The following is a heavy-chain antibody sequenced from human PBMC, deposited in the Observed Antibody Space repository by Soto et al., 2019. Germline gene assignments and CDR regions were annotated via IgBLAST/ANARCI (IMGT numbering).Heavy chain of an antibody. V-gene: IGHV1-18*01. CDR3: ARDLDGSGSYYTDY. CDR2: ISHWGKT. J-gene: IGHJ4*02. D-gene: IGHD3-10*01. Sequence: ASVKVSCKASGYTFTNYGISWVRQAPGQGLEWMGWISHWGKTSYAQKLQGRVTMTTDTSASTAFMELRSLRSDDAAMYFRARDLDGSGSYYTDYWGQGTLVAVSS. CDR1: GYTFTNYG.